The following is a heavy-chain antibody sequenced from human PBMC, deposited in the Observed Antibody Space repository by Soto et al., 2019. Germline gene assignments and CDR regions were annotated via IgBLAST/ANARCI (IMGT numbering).Heavy chain of an antibody. CDR3: AGVNGVTIFGVVPHNWFDP. J-gene: IGHJ5*02. V-gene: IGHV1-69*01. D-gene: IGHD3-3*01. Sequence: QVQLVQSGAEVKKPGSSVKVSCKASGGTFSSYAISWVRQAPGQGLEWMGGIIPIFGKANYAQKFQGRVTITADESTSTAYMELSSLSSEDTAVYYCAGVNGVTIFGVVPHNWFDPWGQGTLVTVSS. CDR2: IIPIFGKA. CDR1: GGTFSSYA.